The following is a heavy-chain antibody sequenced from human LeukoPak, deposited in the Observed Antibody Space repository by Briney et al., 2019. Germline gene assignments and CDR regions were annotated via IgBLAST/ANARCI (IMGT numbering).Heavy chain of an antibody. D-gene: IGHD2-2*01. V-gene: IGHV3-30*08. CDR1: AFTFNSFA. CDR2: MSYDGENE. CDR3: ARARCSSTDCPPDY. J-gene: IGHJ4*02. Sequence: GGSPRLSCAASAFTFNSFAMHWVRLAPGKGLEWVAAMSYDGENEFYADSVRGRFTISRDNSENTLHLQLDSLRAEDTAVFYCARARCSSTDCPPDYWGQGTLVTVSS.